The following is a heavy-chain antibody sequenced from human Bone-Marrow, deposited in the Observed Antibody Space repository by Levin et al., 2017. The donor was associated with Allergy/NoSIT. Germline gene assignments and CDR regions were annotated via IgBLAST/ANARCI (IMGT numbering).Heavy chain of an antibody. CDR1: GFSFKTSA. Sequence: SVKVSCKPSGFSFKTSAVQWVRQARGQRLEWIGWIVVGSRTTNYAQKFRERVTITTDMTTSTVYMEMRSLTSEDTAVYYCAADSTESAGGGDYWGQGTLVTVSS. D-gene: IGHD3-10*01. CDR3: AADSTESAGGGDY. J-gene: IGHJ4*02. V-gene: IGHV1-58*01. CDR2: IVVGSRTT.